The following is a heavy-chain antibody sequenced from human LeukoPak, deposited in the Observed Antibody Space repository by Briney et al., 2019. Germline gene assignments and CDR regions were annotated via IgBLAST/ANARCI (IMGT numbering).Heavy chain of an antibody. V-gene: IGHV4-38-2*02. J-gene: IGHJ4*02. CDR2: IYHSGST. CDR1: GYSISSGYY. CDR3: ARGGGALGGDY. D-gene: IGHD3-16*01. Sequence: PSETLSLTCTVSGYSISSGYYWGWIRQPPGKGLEWIGSIYHSGSTYYNPSLKSRVTISVDTSKNQFSLKLSSVTAADTAVYYCARGGGALGGDYWGQGTLVTVSS.